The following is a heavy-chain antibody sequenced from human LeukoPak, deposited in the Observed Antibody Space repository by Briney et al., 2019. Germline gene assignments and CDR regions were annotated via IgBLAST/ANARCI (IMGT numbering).Heavy chain of an antibody. CDR1: GGSFSGYY. CDR2: INHSGST. D-gene: IGHD2-2*01. V-gene: IGHV4-34*01. J-gene: IGHJ4*02. CDR3: ARAPGDASSTSCYVMDY. Sequence: PSETLSLTCAVYGGSFSGYYWSWIRQPPGKGLEWIGEINHSGSTNYKPSLKSRVTISVDTSKNQFSLKLSSVTAADTAVYYCARAPGDASSTSCYVMDYWGQGTLVTVSS.